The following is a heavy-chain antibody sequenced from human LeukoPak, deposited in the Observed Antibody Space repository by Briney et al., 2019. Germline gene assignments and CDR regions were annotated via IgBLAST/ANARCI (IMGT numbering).Heavy chain of an antibody. CDR1: GGSISSYY. J-gene: IGHJ4*02. V-gene: IGHV4-59*12. CDR3: ARGYSSGSVDY. Sequence: SETLSLTCTVSGGSISSYYWSWIRRPPGKGLEWIGYIYYSGSTNYNPSLKSRVTISVDTSKNQFSLKLSSVTAADTAVYYCARGYSSGSVDYWGQGTLVTVSS. D-gene: IGHD6-19*01. CDR2: IYYSGST.